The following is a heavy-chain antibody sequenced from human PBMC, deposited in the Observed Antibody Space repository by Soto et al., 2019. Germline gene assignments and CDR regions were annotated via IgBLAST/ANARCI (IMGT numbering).Heavy chain of an antibody. D-gene: IGHD2-15*01. V-gene: IGHV1-69*13. CDR3: ARKLPPNAPAYYYYGMDV. CDR1: GGTFSSYA. Sequence: SVKVSCKASGGTFSSYAISWVRQAPGQGLEWMGGIIPIFGTANYAQKFQGRVTITADESTSTAYMELSSLRSEDTAVYYCARKLPPNAPAYYYYGMDVWGQGTTVTVSS. J-gene: IGHJ6*02. CDR2: IIPIFGTA.